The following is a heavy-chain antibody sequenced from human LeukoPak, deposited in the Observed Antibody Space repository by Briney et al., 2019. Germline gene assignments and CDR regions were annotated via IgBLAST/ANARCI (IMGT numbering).Heavy chain of an antibody. D-gene: IGHD2-21*02. V-gene: IGHV3-23*01. CDR1: GFTFSSYA. J-gene: IGHJ3*02. CDR2: ISGSGGST. CDR3: ARVCGGDCRNDAFDI. Sequence: PGGSLRLSRAASGFTFSSYAMCWVRQAPGKGLEWVSAISGSGGSTYYADSVKGRFTISRDNSKNTLYLQMNSLRAEDTAVYYCARVCGGDCRNDAFDIWGQGTMVTVSS.